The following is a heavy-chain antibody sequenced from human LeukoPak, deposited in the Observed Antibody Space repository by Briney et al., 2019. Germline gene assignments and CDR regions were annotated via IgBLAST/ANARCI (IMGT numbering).Heavy chain of an antibody. J-gene: IGHJ6*03. CDR3: ARDRGSFVGSSWYSHYMDV. CDR2: IIPIFGTA. CDR1: GGTFSSYA. D-gene: IGHD6-13*01. V-gene: IGHV1-69*13. Sequence: SVKLSCKASGGTFSSYAISWVRLAPGQGLEWMGGIIPIFGTANNAQQFQGRVTITADESTCTAYMELSSLRSEDTAVYYCARDRGSFVGSSWYSHYMDVWGKGTTVTVSS.